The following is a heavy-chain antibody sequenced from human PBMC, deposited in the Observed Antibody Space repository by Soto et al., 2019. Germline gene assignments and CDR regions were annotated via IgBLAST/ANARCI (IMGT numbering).Heavy chain of an antibody. CDR3: PQLSLPAEEDYFAY. D-gene: IGHD6-19*01. Sequence: QITLKESGPTLVKPTQTLTLTCTFSGFSLSTSGVGVGWIRQPPGKALEWLALIYWSDDKRYSPSLKSRLTSSKDTSKNQEVLTLTNMDPLDTATYSWPQLSLPAEEDYFAYGGQRTLVTVSS. J-gene: IGHJ4*02. V-gene: IGHV2-5*01. CDR1: GFSLSTSGVG. CDR2: IYWSDDK.